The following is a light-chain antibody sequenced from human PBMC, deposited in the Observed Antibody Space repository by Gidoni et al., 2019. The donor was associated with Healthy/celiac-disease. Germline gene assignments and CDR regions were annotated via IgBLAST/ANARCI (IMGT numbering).Light chain of an antibody. CDR3: MQALQTPVT. Sequence: DIVLTPSPLSLPVTPGEPASISCRSSQSLLHSNGYNYLDWYLQKPGQSPQLLIYWGSIRESGVPDRFSGSGSGTDFTLKISRVEAEDVGVYYCMQALQTPVTFGEGTKLEIK. V-gene: IGKV2-28*01. J-gene: IGKJ2*01. CDR1: QSLLHSNGYNY. CDR2: WGS.